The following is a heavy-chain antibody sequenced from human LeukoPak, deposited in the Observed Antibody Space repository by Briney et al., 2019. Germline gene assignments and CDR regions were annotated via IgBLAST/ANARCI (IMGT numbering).Heavy chain of an antibody. CDR2: INPSDGIT. V-gene: IGHV1-46*01. D-gene: IGHD1-26*01. J-gene: IGHJ5*02. CDR1: GYTLTSYY. CDR3: ARGVGAKGPSINWFGP. Sequence: GASVKVSCKASGYTLTSYYIHWVRQAPGQGLEWMGPINPSDGITKYTRKFQGRVTMTRDTSTSAVYMELSSLRSEDTAVYYCARGVGAKGPSINWFGPWGQGTLVTISS.